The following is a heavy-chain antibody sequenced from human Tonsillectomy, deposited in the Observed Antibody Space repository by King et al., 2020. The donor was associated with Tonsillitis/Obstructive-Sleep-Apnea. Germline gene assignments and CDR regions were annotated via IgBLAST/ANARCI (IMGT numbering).Heavy chain of an antibody. CDR2: ISSSGSTI. J-gene: IGHJ6*01. D-gene: IGHD5-18*01. CDR3: AREPEDVCYSYDVYGMVV. V-gene: IGHV3-48*03. Sequence: VQLVESGGGLVQPGGSLRLSCAASGFTFSSYEMNWVRQAPGKGLEWVSYISSSGSTIYYADSVKGRFTISRDNAKNSLYLQMNSLRAEDTAVYYCAREPEDVCYSYDVYGMVVWGQGTTVTVPS. CDR1: GFTFSSYE.